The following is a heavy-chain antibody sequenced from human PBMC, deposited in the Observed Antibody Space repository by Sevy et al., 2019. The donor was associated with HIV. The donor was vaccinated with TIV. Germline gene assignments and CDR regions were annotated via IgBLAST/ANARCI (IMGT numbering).Heavy chain of an antibody. CDR1: GYTFTSDG. Sequence: ASVKVSCKASGYTFTSDGISWVRQAPGQGLEWMGWISAYNGNTNYAQKLQGRVTMTTDTSTSTAYMELRSLRSDDTAVYYCARAMRVRSSSDFDYWGQGTLVTVSS. J-gene: IGHJ4*02. V-gene: IGHV1-18*01. CDR2: ISAYNGNT. CDR3: ARAMRVRSSSDFDY. D-gene: IGHD6-6*01.